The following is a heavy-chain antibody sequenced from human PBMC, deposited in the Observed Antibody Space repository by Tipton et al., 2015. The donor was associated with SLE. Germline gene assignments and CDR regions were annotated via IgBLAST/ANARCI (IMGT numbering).Heavy chain of an antibody. Sequence: TLSLTCTVSGGSISTYFWSWIRQPPGKGLEWIGYISDGGGTNYNPSLKSRVTISIDPAKNQFSLKLTSVTAADTAVYYCARSGSSGWFFDLWGRGTLVTVSS. V-gene: IGHV4-59*01. CDR3: ARSGSSGWFFDL. CDR2: ISDGGGT. CDR1: GGSISTYF. J-gene: IGHJ2*01.